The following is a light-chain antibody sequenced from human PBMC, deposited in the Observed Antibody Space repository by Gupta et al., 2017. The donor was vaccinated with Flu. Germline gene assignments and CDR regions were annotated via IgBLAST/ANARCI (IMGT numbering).Light chain of an antibody. V-gene: IGKV3-11*01. CDR2: GAS. CDR1: QSGKGA. CDR3: QQRADGPLT. Sequence: VLTQSPATLSFSPGEIATLSCRASQSGKGALAWYQQERGKASRLIGDGASNREAGIPVKFSGSGSGTDFTLTISNLEPEDFAVYYCQQRADGPLTFGGGTKVEIK. J-gene: IGKJ4*01.